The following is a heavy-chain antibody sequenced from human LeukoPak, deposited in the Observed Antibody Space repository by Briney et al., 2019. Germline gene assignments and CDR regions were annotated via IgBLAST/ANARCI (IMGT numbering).Heavy chain of an antibody. CDR1: GFTFSDYY. Sequence: GGSLRLSCAVSGFTFSDYYMSWIRQAPGKGLEWVSYISSSGSTIYYADSVKGRFTISRDNAKNSLYLQMNSLRAEDTAVYYCARVRYQLLAHYYYYYMDVWGKGTTVTVSS. D-gene: IGHD2-2*01. V-gene: IGHV3-11*01. CDR2: ISSSGSTI. J-gene: IGHJ6*03. CDR3: ARVRYQLLAHYYYYYMDV.